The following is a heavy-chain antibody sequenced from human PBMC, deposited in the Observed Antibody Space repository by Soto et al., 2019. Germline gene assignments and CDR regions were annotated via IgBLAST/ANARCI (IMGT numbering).Heavy chain of an antibody. J-gene: IGHJ4*02. D-gene: IGHD2-15*01. V-gene: IGHV3-23*01. CDR1: GFTFSSYA. CDR2: ISGSGGST. CDR3: AKDDVDPQGMDIVVVVAATPTPFDY. Sequence: GGSLRLSCAASGFTFSSYAMSWVRQAPGKGLEWVSAISGSGGSTYYADSVKGRFTISRDNSKNTLYRQMNSLRAEDTAVYYCAKDDVDPQGMDIVVVVAATPTPFDYWGQGTLVTVSS.